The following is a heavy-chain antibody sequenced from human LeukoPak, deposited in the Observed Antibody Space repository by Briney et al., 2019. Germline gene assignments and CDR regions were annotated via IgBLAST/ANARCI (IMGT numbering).Heavy chain of an antibody. V-gene: IGHV4-59*01. CDR1: GGSISSYY. CDR3: AREFSAYYWYFDL. D-gene: IGHD2-2*01. J-gene: IGHJ2*01. Sequence: SETLSLTCTVSGGSISSYYWSWIRQPPGKGLEWIGYIYYSGSTNYNPSLKSRVTISVDTSKNQFSLKLSSVTAADTAVYYCAREFSAYYWYFDLWGRGTLVTVSS. CDR2: IYYSGST.